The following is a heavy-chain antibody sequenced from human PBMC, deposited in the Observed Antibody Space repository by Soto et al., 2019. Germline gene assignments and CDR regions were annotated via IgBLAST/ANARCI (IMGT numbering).Heavy chain of an antibody. J-gene: IGHJ2*01. Sequence: QVQLQESGPGLVKPSETLSLTCTVSGGSISNYYWSWIRQPPGKGLEWIGYIYFRGSTNYNPSLKGQVTTSADTPRNQFSRSLSSVTDADTAVFSCARHRGGWYFDLWGRGTLVTVSS. CDR2: IYFRGST. D-gene: IGHD2-15*01. V-gene: IGHV4-59*01. CDR1: GGSISNYY. CDR3: ARHRGGWYFDL.